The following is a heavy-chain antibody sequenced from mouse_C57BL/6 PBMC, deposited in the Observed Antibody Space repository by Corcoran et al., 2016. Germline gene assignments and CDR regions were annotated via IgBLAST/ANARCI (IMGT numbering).Heavy chain of an antibody. Sequence: QIQLVQSGPELKKPGETVKISCKASGYTFTTYGMSWVKQAPGKGLKWMGWINTYSGVPTYADDFKGRFAFSLETSASTAYLQINNLKNEDTATYFCASIYYYGSNGYWGQGTTLTVSS. CDR1: GYTFTTYG. CDR3: ASIYYYGSNGY. D-gene: IGHD1-1*01. J-gene: IGHJ2*01. V-gene: IGHV9-3*01. CDR2: INTYSGVP.